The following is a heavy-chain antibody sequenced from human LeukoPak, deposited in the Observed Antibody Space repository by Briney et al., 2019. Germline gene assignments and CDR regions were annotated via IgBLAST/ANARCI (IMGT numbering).Heavy chain of an antibody. CDR2: ISGSGDNI. J-gene: IGHJ4*02. V-gene: IGHV3-23*01. CDR1: GFTVSSNY. Sequence: GGSLRLSCAASGFTVSSNYMSWVRQAPGKGLEWVSAISGSGDNIYYADSVKGRFTISRDNSKNTLYLQMNSLRAEDTAVYYCARSPNYYDSSGYHFDYWGQGTLVTVSS. D-gene: IGHD3-22*01. CDR3: ARSPNYYDSSGYHFDY.